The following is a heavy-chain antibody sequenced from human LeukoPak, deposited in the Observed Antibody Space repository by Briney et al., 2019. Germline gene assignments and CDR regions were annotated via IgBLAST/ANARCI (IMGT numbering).Heavy chain of an antibody. CDR1: GFTFSSYA. CDR3: AKDSGSSDYFDY. J-gene: IGHJ4*02. V-gene: IGHV3-23*01. CDR2: ISGSGGST. D-gene: IGHD1-26*01. Sequence: GGSLRLSCAASGFTFSSYAVRWVRQAGGKGLEWVSAISGSGGSTYYADSVKGRFTIARDNSKNTLYLQMNSLRAEDTAVFYCAKDSGSSDYFDYWGLGTLVTVSS.